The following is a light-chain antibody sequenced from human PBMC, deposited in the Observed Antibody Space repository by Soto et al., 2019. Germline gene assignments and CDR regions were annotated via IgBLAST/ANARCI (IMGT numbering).Light chain of an antibody. CDR3: QSYDDSLSVHYV. CDR2: GNT. V-gene: IGLV1-40*01. Sequence: QSALTQPPSVSGAPGQRVTISCTGSSSNIGSTYDVQWYQQLPGTAPKLLIHGNTDRPSGVPDRFSGSKSGTSASLAITGLQAGDEADYYCQSYDDSLSVHYVFGTGTKLTVL. CDR1: SSNIGSTYD. J-gene: IGLJ1*01.